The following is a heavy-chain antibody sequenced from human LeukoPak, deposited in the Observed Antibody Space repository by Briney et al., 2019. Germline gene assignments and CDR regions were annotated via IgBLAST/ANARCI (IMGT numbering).Heavy chain of an antibody. D-gene: IGHD3-10*01. CDR3: ARDPKTGSPDYFDY. CDR2: IGYDGRFK. Sequence: PGTSLRLSCATWGFTFNNYPMHWVRQAPGKGLEWVAVIGYDGRFKFHSDSVKGRFTISRDDSKNTLYLQMNSLRPEDTALYYCARDPKTGSPDYFDYWGQGTLVTAST. CDR1: GFTFNNYP. V-gene: IGHV3-30*04. J-gene: IGHJ4*02.